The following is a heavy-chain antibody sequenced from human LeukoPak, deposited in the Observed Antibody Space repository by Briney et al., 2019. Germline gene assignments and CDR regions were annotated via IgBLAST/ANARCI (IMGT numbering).Heavy chain of an antibody. CDR2: INHSGST. D-gene: IGHD5-18*01. CDR3: ARGAGVGYYYYYYGMDV. V-gene: IGHV4-34*01. CDR1: GGSFSGYY. Sequence: PSETLSLTCAVYGGSFSGYYWSWIRQPPGKGLEWIGEINHSGSTNYNPSLKSRVTISVDTSKNQFSLKLSSVTAADTAVYYCARGAGVGYYYYYYGMDVWGQGTAVTVSS. J-gene: IGHJ6*02.